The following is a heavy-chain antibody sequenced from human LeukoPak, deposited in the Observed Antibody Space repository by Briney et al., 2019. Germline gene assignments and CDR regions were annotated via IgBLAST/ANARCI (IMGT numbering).Heavy chain of an antibody. CDR3: ARDRGHYDSSLGY. Sequence: SETLSLTCTVSGGSISDGGRYWNWIRQPPGKGLEWVGYIYYSGSTDYNPSLKSRVAISVDTSKNQFSLKLSSVTAADTAVYYCARDRGHYDSSLGYWGQGTLVTVSS. CDR1: GGSISDGGRY. CDR2: IYYSGST. D-gene: IGHD3-22*01. J-gene: IGHJ4*02. V-gene: IGHV4-61*08.